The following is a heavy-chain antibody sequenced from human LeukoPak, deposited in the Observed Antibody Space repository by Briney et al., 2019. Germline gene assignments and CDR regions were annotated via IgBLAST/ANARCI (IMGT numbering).Heavy chain of an antibody. CDR2: ISGSGGST. V-gene: IGHV3-23*01. D-gene: IGHD6-19*01. CDR3: AKVFGSSGRDYFDY. Sequence: GGSLRLSCAASGFTFTTYALSWVRQAPGKGLEWVSSISGSGGSTYYGDSAKGRFTVSRDNSKNTLYLQMNSLRAEDTALYYCAKVFGSSGRDYFDYRGQGTLVTVSA. J-gene: IGHJ4*02. CDR1: GFTFTTYA.